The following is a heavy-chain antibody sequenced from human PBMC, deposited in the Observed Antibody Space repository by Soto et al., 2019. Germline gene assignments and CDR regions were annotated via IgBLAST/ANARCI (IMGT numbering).Heavy chain of an antibody. J-gene: IGHJ6*02. CDR1: GYTFTSYD. V-gene: IGHV1-8*01. D-gene: IGHD5-18*01. CDR2: MNPNSGNT. CDR3: ARDVDTAMVRIYYYYGMYV. Sequence: QVQLVQSGAEVKKPGASVKVSCKASGYTFTSYDINWVRQATGQGLEWMGWMNPNSGNTGYAQKFQGRVTMTRNTSISTAYMELSSLRSEDTAVYYCARDVDTAMVRIYYYYGMYVWGQGTTVTVSS.